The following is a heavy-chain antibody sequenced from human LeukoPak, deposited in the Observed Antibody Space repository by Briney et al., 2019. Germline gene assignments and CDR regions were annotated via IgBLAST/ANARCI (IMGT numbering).Heavy chain of an antibody. Sequence: NPGGSLRLSCAASGFTFSSYSMNWVRQAPGKGLEWVSSISSSSSYIYYADSVKGRFTISRDNAKNSLYLQMNSLRAEDTAVYYCARALGPYGSGSADTFDIWGQGTMVTVSS. J-gene: IGHJ3*02. D-gene: IGHD3-10*01. CDR3: ARALGPYGSGSADTFDI. CDR1: GFTFSSYS. V-gene: IGHV3-21*01. CDR2: ISSSSSYI.